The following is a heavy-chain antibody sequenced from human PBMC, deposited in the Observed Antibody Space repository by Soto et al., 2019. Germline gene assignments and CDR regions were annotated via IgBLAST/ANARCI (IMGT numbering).Heavy chain of an antibody. D-gene: IGHD5-12*01. V-gene: IGHV6-1*01. Sequence: PSQTLSLTCAISGDSVSSNSAAWNWIRRSPSRGLEWLGRTYYRSKWYNDYAVSVKSRITINPDTSKNQFSLQLNSVTPEDTAVYYCAKDSGYDIYFDYWGQGTLVTVAS. CDR1: GDSVSSNSAA. J-gene: IGHJ4*02. CDR3: AKDSGYDIYFDY. CDR2: TYYRSKWYN.